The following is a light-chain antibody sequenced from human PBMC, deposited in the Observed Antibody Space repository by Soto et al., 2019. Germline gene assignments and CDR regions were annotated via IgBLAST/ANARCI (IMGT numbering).Light chain of an antibody. CDR1: QNFSSSF. Sequence: EIVLTQSPGSLSLSPGERATLSCRASQNFSSSFFAWYQQKRGQAPRLLMYGVSSRATGVPDRFIGSGSGTDPTITISRLEPEDFAVYYCQQYASSVTFGQGTKVEIK. V-gene: IGKV3-20*01. CDR3: QQYASSVT. J-gene: IGKJ1*01. CDR2: GVS.